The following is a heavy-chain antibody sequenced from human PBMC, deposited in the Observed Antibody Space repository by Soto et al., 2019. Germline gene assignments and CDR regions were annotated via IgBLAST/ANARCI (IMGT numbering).Heavy chain of an antibody. J-gene: IGHJ3*02. CDR2: ISYDGSNK. CDR3: AKGYGGQRLTRGDAFDI. Sequence: QVQLVESGGGVVQPGRSLRLSCAASGFTFSSYGMHWVRQAPGKGLEWVTFISYDGSNKDYAESVKGRFTISRDNSKNTLYLQMNSLRAGDRAVYYCAKGYGGQRLTRGDAFDIWGQGTMVTVSS. V-gene: IGHV3-30*18. D-gene: IGHD6-25*01. CDR1: GFTFSSYG.